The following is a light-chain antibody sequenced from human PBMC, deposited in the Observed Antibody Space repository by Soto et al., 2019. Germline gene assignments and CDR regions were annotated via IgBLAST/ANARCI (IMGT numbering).Light chain of an antibody. J-gene: IGLJ1*01. Sequence: QPVLTQPPSASGSPGQSVTISCTGTSSDVGGYNYVSWYQQHPDKAPKLMIYEVSKRPSGVPDRFSGSKSGNTASLTVSGLQAEDEADYYCSSYAGSNNFDVFGTGTKLTVL. CDR3: SSYAGSNNFDV. CDR2: EVS. V-gene: IGLV2-8*01. CDR1: SSDVGGYNY.